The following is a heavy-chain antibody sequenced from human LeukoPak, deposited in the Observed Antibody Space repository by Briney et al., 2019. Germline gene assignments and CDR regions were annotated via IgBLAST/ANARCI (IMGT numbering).Heavy chain of an antibody. CDR1: GFTFSSYA. V-gene: IGHV3-23*01. D-gene: IGHD3-22*01. J-gene: IGHJ4*02. CDR3: AKDRYDSSGYYLFDC. Sequence: GGSLRLSCAASGFTFSSYAMSWVRQAQGKGLEWVSAISGGGGGTFYADSVKGRFTISRDNSKNTLYLQMNSLRAEDTAVYYCAKDRYDSSGYYLFDCWGQGTLVTVSS. CDR2: ISGGGGGT.